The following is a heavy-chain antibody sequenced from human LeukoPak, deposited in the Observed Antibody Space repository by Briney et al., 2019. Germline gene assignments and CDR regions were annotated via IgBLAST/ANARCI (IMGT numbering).Heavy chain of an antibody. CDR1: GFTFSSYA. CDR3: ARAGGAAAGTRYYYYYYGTDV. D-gene: IGHD6-13*01. CDR2: ISYDGSNK. Sequence: PGRSLRLSCAASGFTFSSYAMHWVRQAPGKGLEWVAVISYDGSNKYYADSVKGRFTISRDNSKNTLYLQMNSLRAEDTAVYYCARAGGAAAGTRYYYYYYGTDVWGQGTTVTVSS. V-gene: IGHV3-30-3*01. J-gene: IGHJ6*02.